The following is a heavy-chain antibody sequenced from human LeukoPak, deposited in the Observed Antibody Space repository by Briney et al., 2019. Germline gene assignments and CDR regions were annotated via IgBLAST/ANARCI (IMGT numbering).Heavy chain of an antibody. J-gene: IGHJ4*02. D-gene: IGHD5-24*01. CDR1: GGSISSYY. CDR2: IYYSGST. Sequence: SETLSLTCTVSGGSISSYYWSWIRQPPGKGLEWIGYIYYSGSTNYNPSLKSRVTISVDTSKNQFSLKLSSVTAADTAVYYCARGEMATTESDWGQGTLVTVSS. CDR3: ARGEMATTESD. V-gene: IGHV4-59*01.